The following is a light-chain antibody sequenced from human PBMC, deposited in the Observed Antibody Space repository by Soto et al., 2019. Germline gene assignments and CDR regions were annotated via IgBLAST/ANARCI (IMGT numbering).Light chain of an antibody. CDR2: DAS. CDR3: LQYNNWPRT. J-gene: IGKJ2*01. CDR1: QSVSSN. Sequence: EILMTQSPATLSVSPGERATLSCRASQSVSSNLAWYQQKPGQAPRLLINDASTRATGIPARFSGSGSGAEFTLTISSLQSEDFAVYYCLQYNNWPRTFGQGTKLEIE. V-gene: IGKV3-15*01.